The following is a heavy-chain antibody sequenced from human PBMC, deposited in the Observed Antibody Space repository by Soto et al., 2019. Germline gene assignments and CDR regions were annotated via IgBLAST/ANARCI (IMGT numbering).Heavy chain of an antibody. CDR3: ARAFITIFGVVINDAFDI. CDR1: GFTFSSYS. V-gene: IGHV3-21*01. D-gene: IGHD3-3*01. Sequence: GGSLRLSCAASGFTFSSYSMNWVRQDPGKGLEWVSSISSSSSYIYYADSVKGRFTISRDNAKNSLYLQMNSLRAEDTAVYYCARAFITIFGVVINDAFDIWGQGTMVTVSS. CDR2: ISSSSSYI. J-gene: IGHJ3*02.